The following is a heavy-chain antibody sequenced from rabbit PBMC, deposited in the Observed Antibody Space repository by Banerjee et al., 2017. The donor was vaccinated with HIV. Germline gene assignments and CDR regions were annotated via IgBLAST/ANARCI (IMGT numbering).Heavy chain of an antibody. D-gene: IGHD2-1*01. CDR1: GFDFSSYY. CDR2: IDPVFGST. J-gene: IGHJ4*01. V-gene: IGHV1S7*01. CDR3: ARASDDYGDYGGYYFNL. Sequence: QLKESGGGLVQPGGSLKLSCKASGFDFSSYYMSWVRQAPGKGLEWIGYIDPVFGSTYYASWVNGRFTISSHNAQNTLYLQLNSLTAADTATYFCARASDDYGDYGGYYFNLWGPGTLVTVS.